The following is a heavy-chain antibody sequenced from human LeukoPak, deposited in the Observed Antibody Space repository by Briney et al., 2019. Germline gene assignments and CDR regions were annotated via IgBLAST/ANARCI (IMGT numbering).Heavy chain of an antibody. D-gene: IGHD5-18*01. J-gene: IGHJ5*02. CDR1: GGSISTYY. V-gene: IGHV4-59*01. CDR2: IAYGNT. Sequence: SETLTPTCSVAGGSISTYYSNWIRQTPGKGLEWIGHIAYGNTDYNPSLKSRVTISVDTSKNQFSLKLTSVTAADTAVYYCARGKAHSYGRYFDPWGRGALVIVS. CDR3: ARGKAHSYGRYFDP.